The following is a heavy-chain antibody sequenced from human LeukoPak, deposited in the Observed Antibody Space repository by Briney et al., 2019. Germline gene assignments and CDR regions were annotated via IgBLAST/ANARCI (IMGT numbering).Heavy chain of an antibody. CDR2: IYSGGNT. V-gene: IGHV3-66*01. J-gene: IGHJ4*02. CDR1: GFTVSSNY. D-gene: IGHD6-13*01. Sequence: GGSLRLSCAASGFTVSSNYMSWVRQAPGKGLEWVSVIYSGGNTYYADSVKGRFTISRDNSKNTLYLQMSSLRVEDTAVYYCTSGYSNSWYSADFDYWGQGTLVTVSS. CDR3: TSGYSNSWYSADFDY.